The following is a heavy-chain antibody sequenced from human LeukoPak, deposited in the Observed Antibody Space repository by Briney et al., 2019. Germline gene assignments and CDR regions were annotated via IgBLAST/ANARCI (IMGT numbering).Heavy chain of an antibody. CDR2: MNPNSGNT. D-gene: IGHD4-23*01. CDR3: ARGPRYGGNPSDY. V-gene: IGHV1-8*03. CDR1: GYTFTSYD. Sequence: ASVKVSCKASGYTFTSYDINWVRQATGQGPEWMGWMNPNSGNTGYAQKFQGRVTITRNTSISTAYMELSSLRSEDTAVYYCARGPRYGGNPSDYWGQGTLVTVSS. J-gene: IGHJ4*02.